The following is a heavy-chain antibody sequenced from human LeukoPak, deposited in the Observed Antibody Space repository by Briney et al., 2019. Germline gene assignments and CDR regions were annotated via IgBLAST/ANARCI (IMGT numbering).Heavy chain of an antibody. Sequence: PWGSLRLSCAASGFTFGDYYMSWIRQPPGKGLEWIGEINHSGSTNYNPSLKSRVTISVDTSKNQFSLKLSSVTAADTAVYYCARGPRADYETNWFDPWGQGTLVTVSS. V-gene: IGHV4-34*01. CDR1: GFTFGDYY. CDR3: ARGPRADYETNWFDP. D-gene: IGHD4-17*01. CDR2: INHSGST. J-gene: IGHJ5*02.